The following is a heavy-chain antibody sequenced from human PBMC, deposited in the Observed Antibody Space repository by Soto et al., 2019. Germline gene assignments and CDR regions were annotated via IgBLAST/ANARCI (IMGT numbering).Heavy chain of an antibody. Sequence: SETLSLTCTVSGGSISSGGYYWSWIRQHPGKGLEWIGYIYYSGSTYYNPSLKSRVTISVDTSKNQFSLKLSSVTAADTAVYYCARDNIVVVPAAMGNWFDPWGQGTLVTVSS. CDR3: ARDNIVVVPAAMGNWFDP. V-gene: IGHV4-31*03. J-gene: IGHJ5*02. CDR2: IYYSGST. CDR1: GGSISSGGYY. D-gene: IGHD2-2*01.